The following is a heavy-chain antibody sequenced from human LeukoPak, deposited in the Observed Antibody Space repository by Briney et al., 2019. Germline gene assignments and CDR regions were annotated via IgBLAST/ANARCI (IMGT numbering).Heavy chain of an antibody. CDR2: TSADGTTT. D-gene: IGHD6-19*01. V-gene: IGHV3-74*01. CDR1: GFTFNTYW. CDR3: ARGLAGAYRIMDV. Sequence: GGSLRLSCVASGFTFNTYWIHWGRQGPGKGVVWVSLTSADGTTTTYADSVNGRFTVSRDNAKNTLYLQMSSLRAEDAAVYYCARGLAGAYRIMDVWGQGTTVTVS. J-gene: IGHJ6*02.